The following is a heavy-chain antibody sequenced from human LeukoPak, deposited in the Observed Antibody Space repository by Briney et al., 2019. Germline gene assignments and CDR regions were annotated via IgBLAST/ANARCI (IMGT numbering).Heavy chain of an antibody. J-gene: IGHJ6*02. CDR1: GYTLNNYG. D-gene: IGHD3-9*01. Sequence: GASVKVSCKASGYTLNNYGVDWVRQAPGQGPEWMGWISVYNGNTQDAEKFQARLTMTTDTSTNTAYMELKSLRSDDTAVYYCARSSSSVNIESRYGMDVWGQGTTVTVSS. V-gene: IGHV1-18*01. CDR3: ARSSSSVNIESRYGMDV. CDR2: ISVYNGNT.